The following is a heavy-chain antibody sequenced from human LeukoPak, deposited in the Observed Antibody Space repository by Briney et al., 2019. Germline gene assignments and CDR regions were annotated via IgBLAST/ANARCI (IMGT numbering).Heavy chain of an antibody. V-gene: IGHV1-69*13. CDR3: ARDKGQITMVRGVPNYYYYGMDV. Sequence: SVKVSCTASGGTFSSYAISWVRQAPGQGLEWMGGIIPIFGTANYAQKFQGRVTITADESTSTAYMELSSLRSEDTAVYYCARDKGQITMVRGVPNYYYYGMDVWGQGTTVTVSS. D-gene: IGHD3-10*01. CDR2: IIPIFGTA. J-gene: IGHJ6*02. CDR1: GGTFSSYA.